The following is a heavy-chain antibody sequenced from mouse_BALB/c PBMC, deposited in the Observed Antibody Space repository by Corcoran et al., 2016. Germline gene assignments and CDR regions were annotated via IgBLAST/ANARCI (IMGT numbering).Heavy chain of an antibody. CDR2: CDPANGNT. Sequence: EVQLQQSGAELVKAGASVKLSCTASGFNIKDTYMHWVKQRPEQGLEWIGRCDPANGNTKYDPKFQGKATITADTSSNTASLQRSSLTSEDTAVYYCARHGSSHPFAYWGQGTLVTVSA. V-gene: IGHV14-3*02. J-gene: IGHJ3*01. D-gene: IGHD1-1*01. CDR1: GFNIKDTY. CDR3: ARHGSSHPFAY.